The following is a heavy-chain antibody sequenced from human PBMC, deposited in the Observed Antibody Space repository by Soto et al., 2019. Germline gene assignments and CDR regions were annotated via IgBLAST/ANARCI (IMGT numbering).Heavy chain of an antibody. CDR2: ISSDGSST. V-gene: IGHV3-74*01. D-gene: IGHD3-22*01. J-gene: IGHJ4*02. CDR3: LYDLDY. CDR1: GLTFSKYC. Sequence: GGSLRLSCVASGLTFSKYCMHWVRQAPGKGLVWVSHISSDGSSTNYADSVKGRFTISRDNAKSTLYLQMNSLRVEDTAVYYCLYDLDYWGQGTLVTVSS.